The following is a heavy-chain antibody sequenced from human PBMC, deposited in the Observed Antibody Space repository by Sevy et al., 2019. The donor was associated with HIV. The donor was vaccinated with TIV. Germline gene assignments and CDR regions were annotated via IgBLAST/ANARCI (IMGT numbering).Heavy chain of an antibody. CDR1: GFTINLFS. Sequence: GGSLRLSCAASGFTINLFSMHWVRQAPGKGLEWVATISFDGSNQHYADSVKGRFTISRDNSKNSLFLQMNSLRADDSAVYYCALERLSSAVAEYFHNWGQGTLVTVSS. D-gene: IGHD1-1*01. V-gene: IGHV3-30-3*01. CDR2: ISFDGSNQ. J-gene: IGHJ1*01. CDR3: ALERLSSAVAEYFHN.